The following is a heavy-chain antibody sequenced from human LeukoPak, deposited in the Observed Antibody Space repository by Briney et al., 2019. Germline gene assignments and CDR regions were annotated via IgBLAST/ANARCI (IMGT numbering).Heavy chain of an antibody. CDR2: ISSSSSYI. J-gene: IGHJ6*02. CDR3: ARDNYYDSSGYQHYYYGMDV. D-gene: IGHD3-22*01. CDR1: GFTFSSYS. V-gene: IGHV3-21*01. Sequence: GGSLRLSCAASGFTFSSYSMNWVRQAPGKGLEWVSSISSSSSYIYYADSVKGRFTISRDNAKNSLYLQVNSLRAEDTAVYYCARDNYYDSSGYQHYYYGMDVWGQGTTVTVSS.